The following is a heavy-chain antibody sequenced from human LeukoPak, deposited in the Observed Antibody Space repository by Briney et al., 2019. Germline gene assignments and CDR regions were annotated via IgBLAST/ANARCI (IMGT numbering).Heavy chain of an antibody. CDR3: ARGPRGSRWYFDY. V-gene: IGHV4-34*01. J-gene: IGHJ4*02. Sequence: SETLSLTCAVYGGSFSGYYWSWIRQPPGKGLEWIGEINHSGSTNYNPSLKSRVTISVDTSKNQFSLKLSSVTAADTAVYYCARGPRGSRWYFDYWGQGTLVPVSS. CDR1: GGSFSGYY. CDR2: INHSGST. D-gene: IGHD3-16*01.